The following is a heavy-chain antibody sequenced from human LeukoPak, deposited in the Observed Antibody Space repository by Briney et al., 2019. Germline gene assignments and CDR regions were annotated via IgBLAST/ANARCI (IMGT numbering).Heavy chain of an antibody. Sequence: GGSLRLSCAASGFTFRNYAMSWVRQAPGKGLEWVSAISGSGGRTYYADSVKGRFTISRDNSKNTLFLQMNSLRAEDTAVYYCARPTRIQLWSFNDAFDIWGQGTMVTVSS. CDR3: ARPTRIQLWSFNDAFDI. J-gene: IGHJ3*02. D-gene: IGHD5-18*01. V-gene: IGHV3-23*01. CDR2: ISGSGGRT. CDR1: GFTFRNYA.